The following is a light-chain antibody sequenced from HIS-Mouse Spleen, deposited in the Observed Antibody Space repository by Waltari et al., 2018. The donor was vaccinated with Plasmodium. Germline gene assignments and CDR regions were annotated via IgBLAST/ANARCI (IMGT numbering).Light chain of an antibody. CDR2: EDS. J-gene: IGLJ3*02. CDR3: YSTDSSGNHRV. Sequence: SYELTQPPSVSVSPGQTASITCSPDSLPNTYAYWYQQKSGQAPVLVIYEDSKRPSGIPERFSGSSSGTMATLTISGAQVEDEADYYCYSTDSSGNHRVFGGGTKLTVL. CDR1: SLPNTY. V-gene: IGLV3-10*01.